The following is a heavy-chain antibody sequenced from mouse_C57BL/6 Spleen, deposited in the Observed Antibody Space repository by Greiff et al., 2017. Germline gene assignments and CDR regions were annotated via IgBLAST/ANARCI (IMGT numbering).Heavy chain of an antibody. J-gene: IGHJ2*01. Sequence: EVQVVESGPELVKPGASVKISCKASGYSFTGYYMNWVKQSPEKSLEWIGEINPSTGGTTYNQKFKAKATLTVDKSSSTAYMQLKSLTSEDSAVYYCARWGLRRDFDYWGQGTTLTVSS. CDR1: GYSFTGYY. CDR3: ARWGLRRDFDY. V-gene: IGHV1-42*01. CDR2: INPSTGGT. D-gene: IGHD2-2*01.